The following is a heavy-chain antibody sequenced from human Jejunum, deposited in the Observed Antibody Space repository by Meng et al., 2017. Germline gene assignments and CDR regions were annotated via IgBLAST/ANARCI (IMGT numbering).Heavy chain of an antibody. CDR3: ARGHDYGDY. CDR2: LFYTGAT. CDR1: GDSISSDRYY. J-gene: IGHJ4*02. V-gene: IGHV4-61*01. Sequence: GSLRLSCTISGDSISSDRYYWSWIRQFPGRGLEWIGYLFYTGATYYNPSLKSRVTISVDTSKNQFSLKLSSVTAADTAVYYCARGHDYGDYWGQGTLVTVSS.